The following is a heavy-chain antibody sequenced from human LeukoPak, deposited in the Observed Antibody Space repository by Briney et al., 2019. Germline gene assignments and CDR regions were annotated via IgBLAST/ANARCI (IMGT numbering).Heavy chain of an antibody. J-gene: IGHJ4*02. D-gene: IGHD3-22*01. CDR1: EFTFRMFA. CDR3: AKDSAYYDSSGDYFDS. V-gene: IGHV3-30*18. Sequence: AGGSLRLSCAASEFTFRMFAMHWVRQTPGKGLEWVAVISYDGRTTYYRDSVKGRFTISRDDSKNTLYLQMSTLRSDDTAVYYCAKDSAYYDSSGDYFDSWGQGTLVTVSS. CDR2: ISYDGRTT.